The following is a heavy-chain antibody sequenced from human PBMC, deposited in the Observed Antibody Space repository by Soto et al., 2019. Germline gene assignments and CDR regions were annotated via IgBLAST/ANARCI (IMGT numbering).Heavy chain of an antibody. CDR1: GASISNFY. J-gene: IGHJ4*02. CDR2: LYTRGTT. V-gene: IGHV4-4*07. CDR3: AKGGTYYFDS. D-gene: IGHD3-16*01. Sequence: SETLSLTXSVSGASISNFYWSWIRQSAGKGLEWIGRLYTRGTTDYNPSLKSRVTMSIDTSKNRVSLSLTSVTAADTAVYYCAKGGTYYFDSWGQGIVVTISS.